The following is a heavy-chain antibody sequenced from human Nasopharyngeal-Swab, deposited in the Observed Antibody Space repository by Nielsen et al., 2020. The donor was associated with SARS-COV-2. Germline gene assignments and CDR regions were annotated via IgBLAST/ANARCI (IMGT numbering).Heavy chain of an antibody. CDR2: ISSSSSYI. D-gene: IGHD4-17*01. Sequence: GEFLKISCPASGFTFSSYSMNLVRQAPGKRLECVLSISSSSSYIYYAYSVKGRFTISRDNTKNSLYLQMNIVRAEDTAVYYLARQTTVTNYFDYWGQGTLVTVSS. J-gene: IGHJ4*02. CDR1: GFTFSSYS. CDR3: ARQTTVTNYFDY. V-gene: IGHV3-21*01.